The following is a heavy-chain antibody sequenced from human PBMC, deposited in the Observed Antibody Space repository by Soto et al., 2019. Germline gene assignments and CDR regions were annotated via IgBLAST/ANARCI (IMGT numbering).Heavy chain of an antibody. D-gene: IGHD6-19*01. CDR3: ARLGSGWSLDY. J-gene: IGHJ4*02. V-gene: IGHV3-33*01. CDR2: IWYDGSRQ. CDR1: GFIFSSYG. Sequence: GGSLRLSCAASGFIFSSYGMHWVRQAPGKGLEWVALIWYDGSRQYFADSVKGRFTISRDNSKNSLYLQMNSLTADDTAVYYWARLGSGWSLDYWGQGGLVTVSS.